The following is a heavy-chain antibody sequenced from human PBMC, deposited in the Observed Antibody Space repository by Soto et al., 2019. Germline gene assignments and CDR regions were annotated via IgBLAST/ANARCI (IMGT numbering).Heavy chain of an antibody. CDR1: GFNASSSY. J-gene: IGHJ4*02. Sequence: GGSLRLSCAASGFNASSSYMSWVRQAPGKGLDWVSVLYPQRDGSTTYFSDSVRGRFTVSRDDFKNTLYLQMNSLRVEDTAKYFCARSRLGYTNDNFDYWGQGAQVTVSS. CDR2: LYPQRDGSTT. D-gene: IGHD4-4*01. CDR3: ARSRLGYTNDNFDY. V-gene: IGHV3-53*01.